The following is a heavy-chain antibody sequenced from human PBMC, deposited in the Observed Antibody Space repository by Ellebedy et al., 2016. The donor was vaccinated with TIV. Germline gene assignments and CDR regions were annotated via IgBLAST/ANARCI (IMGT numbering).Heavy chain of an antibody. J-gene: IGHJ4*02. CDR3: ARDRGYSGSYYHFAY. CDR1: GFTFSSYA. D-gene: IGHD1-26*01. CDR2: ISYDGSDK. V-gene: IGHV3-30*04. Sequence: GESLKISCAASGFTFSSYAMHWVRHAPGKGLEWVAVISYDGSDKYYADSVKGRFTISRGNSKNTLYLQMNSLRVEDTAVYYCARDRGYSGSYYHFAYWGQGTLVTVSS.